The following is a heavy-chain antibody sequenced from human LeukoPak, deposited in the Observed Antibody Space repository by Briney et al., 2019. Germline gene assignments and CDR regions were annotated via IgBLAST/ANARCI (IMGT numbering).Heavy chain of an antibody. Sequence: GESLKISCKGSGYNFTNYWIAWVRQVPGKGLEWMGIIYPGDSDTRYSPSFQGQVTISADKSISTAYLQWSSLKASDTAMYYCVTTDSSGYDDAFDIWGQGTMVTVSS. D-gene: IGHD3-22*01. V-gene: IGHV5-51*01. CDR2: IYPGDSDT. CDR1: GYNFTNYW. CDR3: VTTDSSGYDDAFDI. J-gene: IGHJ3*02.